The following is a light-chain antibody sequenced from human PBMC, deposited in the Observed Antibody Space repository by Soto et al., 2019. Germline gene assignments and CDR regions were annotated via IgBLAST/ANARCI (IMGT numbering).Light chain of an antibody. J-gene: IGLJ1*01. V-gene: IGLV2-14*01. Sequence: VLTQPASVSGSPGQSITISCTGTSSDIGAYNYVSWYQQYPGKAPKLMIYGVTNRPSGVSNRFSGSKTGNTASLTISGLQAEDEADYYCFSHRSGDSHVFGTGTKVTVL. CDR3: FSHRSGDSHV. CDR2: GVT. CDR1: SSDIGAYNY.